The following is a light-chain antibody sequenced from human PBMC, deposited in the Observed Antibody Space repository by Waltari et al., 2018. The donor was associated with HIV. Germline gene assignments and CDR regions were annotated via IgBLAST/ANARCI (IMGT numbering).Light chain of an antibody. CDR3: SSYTSSSTLDV. CDR1: RGDVGGYNY. J-gene: IGLJ1*01. V-gene: IGLV2-14*01. Sequence: LTQPASVSGSPGQSITISCTGTRGDVGGYNYVSWYQQYPGKAPKLIIYEVNNRPSGVSDRFSGSKSGNTASLTISGLQAEDEADYYCSSYTSSSTLDVFGTGTEVTVL. CDR2: EVN.